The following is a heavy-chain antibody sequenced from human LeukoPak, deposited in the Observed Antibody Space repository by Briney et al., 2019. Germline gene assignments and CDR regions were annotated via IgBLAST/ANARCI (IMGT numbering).Heavy chain of an antibody. CDR3: ARDHLGGYDFDY. CDR1: GYTFTSYG. J-gene: IGHJ4*02. Sequence: ASVKVSCKASGYTFTSYGISWVRQAPGQGLEWMGWISAYNGNTNYAQKLQGRVTMTTDTSTSTAYVELRSLRSDDTAVYYCARDHLGGYDFDYWGQGTLVTVSS. V-gene: IGHV1-18*04. CDR2: ISAYNGNT. D-gene: IGHD5-12*01.